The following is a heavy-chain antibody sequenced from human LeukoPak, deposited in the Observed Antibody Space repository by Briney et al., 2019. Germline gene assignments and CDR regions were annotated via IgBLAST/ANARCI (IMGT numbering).Heavy chain of an antibody. V-gene: IGHV3-11*05. J-gene: IGHJ6*02. CDR2: ISRSSDYK. Sequence: GGSLRLSCAASGFAFGDYHMSWIRQAPGKGLEWVSYISRSSDYKDFADSVRGRFTVSRDNAKNSMYLQMSSLRAEDTAVYYCARDGELELYYYYGMDVWGQGTTVTVSS. CDR1: GFAFGDYH. D-gene: IGHD1-7*01. CDR3: ARDGELELYYYYGMDV.